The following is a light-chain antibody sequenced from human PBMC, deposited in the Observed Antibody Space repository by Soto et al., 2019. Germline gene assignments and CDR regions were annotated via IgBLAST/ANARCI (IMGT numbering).Light chain of an antibody. V-gene: IGLV2-11*01. CDR2: DVS. Sequence: QSALTQPRSASGSPGQSVTISCTGTSSDVGGYNYVSWYQQHPGKAPKVMIYDVSKRPSGVPDRFSGSKSGNTASLTISGLQAEDEADYYCCSYAGSYTFYVFGTGTKLTVL. CDR3: CSYAGSYTFYV. CDR1: SSDVGGYNY. J-gene: IGLJ1*01.